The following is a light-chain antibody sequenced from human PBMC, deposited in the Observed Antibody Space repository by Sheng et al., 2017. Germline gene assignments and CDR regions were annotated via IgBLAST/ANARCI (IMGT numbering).Light chain of an antibody. Sequence: DIQMTQSPSTLSASVGDRVIITCRASQSIRSWLAWYQQKPGKAPKVLIYQASNLESGVPSRFSGSGSGTEFTLTISSLQPDDFATYYCQQYSSYSPYTFGQGTKLEIK. CDR2: QAS. CDR1: QSIRSW. CDR3: QQYSSYSPYT. J-gene: IGKJ2*01. V-gene: IGKV1-5*03.